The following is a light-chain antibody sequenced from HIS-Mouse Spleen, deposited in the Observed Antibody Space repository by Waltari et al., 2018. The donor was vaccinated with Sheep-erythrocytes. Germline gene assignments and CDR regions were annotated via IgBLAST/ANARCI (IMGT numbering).Light chain of an antibody. V-gene: IGLV2-11*01. CDR1: SSDVGGYNY. Sequence: QSALTQPRSVSGSPGQSVTIPCTATSSDVGGYNYVSGYQPHPGKAPKLMIYDVSKRPSGVPDRFSGSKSGNTASLTISGLQAEDEADYYCCSYAGSYNHVFATGTKVTVL. CDR2: DVS. CDR3: CSYAGSYNHV. J-gene: IGLJ1*01.